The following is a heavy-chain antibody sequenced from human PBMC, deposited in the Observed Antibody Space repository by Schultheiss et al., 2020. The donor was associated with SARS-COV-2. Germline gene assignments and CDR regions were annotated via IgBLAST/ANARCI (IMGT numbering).Heavy chain of an antibody. J-gene: IGHJ6*02. CDR3: ARMSSLLYYGMDV. Sequence: SETLSLTCTVSGGSISSYYWSWIRQPPGKGLEWIGSIYYSGSTYYNPSLKSRVTISVDTSKNQFSLKLSSVTAADTAVYYCARMSSLLYYGMDVWGQGTTVTVSS. CDR2: IYYSGST. CDR1: GGSISSYY. V-gene: IGHV4-59*12.